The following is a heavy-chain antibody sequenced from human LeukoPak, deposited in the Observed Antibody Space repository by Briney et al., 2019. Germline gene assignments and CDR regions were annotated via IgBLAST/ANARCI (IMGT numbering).Heavy chain of an antibody. V-gene: IGHV3-9*03. D-gene: IGHD3-10*01. CDR3: AKPRGSGSYSEPLDY. CDR1: GFTFDDYA. CDR2: ITWNSDRI. Sequence: GGSLRLSCAASGFTFDDYAMHWVRQAPGKGLEWVSGITWNSDRIGYADSVKGRFTISRDNAKNSLFLQMNRLRAEDMCLYYCAKPRGSGSYSEPLDYWGQGTGVSVSS. J-gene: IGHJ4*02.